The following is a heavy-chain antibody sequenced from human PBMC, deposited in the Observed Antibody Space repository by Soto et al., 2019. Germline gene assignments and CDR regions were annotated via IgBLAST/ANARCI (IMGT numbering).Heavy chain of an antibody. Sequence: GGSLRLSCAASGFTFSSYAMHWVRQAPGKGLERVAVISYDGSNKYYADSVKGRFTISRDNSKNTLYLQMNSLRAEDTAVYYCARDLNYYDSSGYYYVFDYWGQGTLVTVSS. CDR2: ISYDGSNK. V-gene: IGHV3-30-3*01. J-gene: IGHJ4*02. CDR1: GFTFSSYA. D-gene: IGHD3-22*01. CDR3: ARDLNYYDSSGYYYVFDY.